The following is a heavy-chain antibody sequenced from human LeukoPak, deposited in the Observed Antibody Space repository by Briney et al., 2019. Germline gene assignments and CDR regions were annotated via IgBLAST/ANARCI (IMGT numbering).Heavy chain of an antibody. Sequence: ASVKVSCKASGYSFTNYTIQWVRQAPGQRLEWMGWINAGNGKTKYSQNFQGRVTITRDTSASTAYMELSCLRSEDTAVYYCARAIWTSTVTTYYFDYWGQGALVTVSS. D-gene: IGHD4-17*01. V-gene: IGHV1-3*01. CDR1: GYSFTNYT. CDR3: ARAIWTSTVTTYYFDY. J-gene: IGHJ4*02. CDR2: INAGNGKT.